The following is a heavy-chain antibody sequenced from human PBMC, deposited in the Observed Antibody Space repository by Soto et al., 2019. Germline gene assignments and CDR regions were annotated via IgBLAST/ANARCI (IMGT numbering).Heavy chain of an antibody. J-gene: IGHJ6*02. CDR3: ARESGHAVSSLYYYYYGMDV. Sequence: SVKVSCKASGGTFSSYTISWVRQAPGQGLEWMGRIIPILGIANYAQKFQGRVTITADKSTSTAYMELSSLRSEDTAVYYCARESGHAVSSLYYYYYGMDVWGQGTTVTVSS. D-gene: IGHD2-2*01. CDR1: GGTFSSYT. CDR2: IIPILGIA. V-gene: IGHV1-69*04.